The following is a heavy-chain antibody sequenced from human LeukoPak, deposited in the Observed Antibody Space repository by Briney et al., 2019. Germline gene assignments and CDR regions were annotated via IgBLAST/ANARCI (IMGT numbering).Heavy chain of an antibody. V-gene: IGHV3-23*01. CDR1: GFTFSSYA. CDR3: AKSVIPNSYQGTYYMDV. D-gene: IGHD3-16*02. CDR2: ISGSGGST. Sequence: PGGSLRLSCAASGFTFSSYAMSWVRQAPGKGLEWVSAISGSGGSTYYADSVKGRFTISRDNSKNMVYLQLNSLSAEDTALYYCAKSVIPNSYQGTYYMDVWGKGTTVTVFS. J-gene: IGHJ6*03.